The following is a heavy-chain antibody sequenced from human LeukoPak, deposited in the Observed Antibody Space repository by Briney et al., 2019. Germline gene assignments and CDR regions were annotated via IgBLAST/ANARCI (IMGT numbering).Heavy chain of an antibody. CDR3: ASNPPPVGGYLDY. D-gene: IGHD1-26*01. J-gene: IGHJ4*02. V-gene: IGHV3-7*01. CDR1: GFTFSSYW. Sequence: QSGGSLRLSCAASGFTFSSYWMSWVRQAPGKGLEWVANIKQDGSEKYYVDSVKGRFTISRDNAKNSLYLQMNSLRAEDTAVYYCASNPPPVGGYLDYWGQGTLVTVSS. CDR2: IKQDGSEK.